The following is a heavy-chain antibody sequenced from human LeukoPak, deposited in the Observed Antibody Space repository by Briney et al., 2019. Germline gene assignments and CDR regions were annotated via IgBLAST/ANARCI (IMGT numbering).Heavy chain of an antibody. J-gene: IGHJ4*01. D-gene: IGHD4-17*01. V-gene: IGHV3-30*04. Sequence: GGSLRLSCAVSGFTFSSYAMHWVRQAPGKGLEWVAVISYDGSNKYYADSVKGRFTISRANSKNTVYLHMNSLRAEDTAVYYCAREGKDYGDYGWGFDYWGQGTLVTVSS. CDR3: AREGKDYGDYGWGFDY. CDR2: ISYDGSNK. CDR1: GFTFSSYA.